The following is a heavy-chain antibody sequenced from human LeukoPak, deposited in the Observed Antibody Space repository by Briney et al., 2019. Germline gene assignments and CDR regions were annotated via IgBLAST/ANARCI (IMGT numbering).Heavy chain of an antibody. CDR3: AREVISGYYFDY. J-gene: IGHJ4*02. D-gene: IGHD3-22*01. V-gene: IGHV4-30-2*01. CDR2: IYHSGST. Sequence: SETLSLTCAVSGGSISSGGYSWSWIRQPPGKGLEWIGYIYHSGSTYYNPSLKSRVTISVDRSKNQFSLKLSSVTAADTAVYYCAREVISGYYFDYWGQGTLVTASS. CDR1: GGSISSGGYS.